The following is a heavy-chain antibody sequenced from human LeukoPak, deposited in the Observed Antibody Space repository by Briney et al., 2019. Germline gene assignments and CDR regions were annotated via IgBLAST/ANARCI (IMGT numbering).Heavy chain of an antibody. V-gene: IGHV3-23*01. CDR1: VFTFSNYA. CDR2: ISDSGGST. J-gene: IGHJ6*02. Sequence: GGSLRLSCAASVFTFSNYAMRWGRQAPGEVLEWVSTISDSGGSTYCADSVKGRFTISRDNSKNTLYLQMSGLRAEDTAIHYCAKVPYSDYGSGRPPFMDVWGQGTTVAVSS. CDR3: AKVPYSDYGSGRPPFMDV. D-gene: IGHD3-10*01.